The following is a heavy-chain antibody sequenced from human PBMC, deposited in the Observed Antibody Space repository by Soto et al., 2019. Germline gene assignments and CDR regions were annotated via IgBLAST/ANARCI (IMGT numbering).Heavy chain of an antibody. J-gene: IGHJ6*02. CDR1: GFTVSSNY. Sequence: GGSLRLSCAASGFTVSSNYMGWVRQAPGKGLEWVSVIYSGGSAYYADSVKGRFTISRDNSKNTLYLQMNSLRAEDTAVYYCARAPSIAARFPFYYYYGMDVWGQGTTVTVSS. V-gene: IGHV3-53*01. CDR2: IYSGGSA. CDR3: ARAPSIAARFPFYYYYGMDV. D-gene: IGHD6-6*01.